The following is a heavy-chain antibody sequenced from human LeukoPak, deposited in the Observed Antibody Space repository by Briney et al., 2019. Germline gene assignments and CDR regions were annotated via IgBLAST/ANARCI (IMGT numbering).Heavy chain of an antibody. V-gene: IGHV4-61*02. J-gene: IGHJ2*01. CDR2: IYTSGST. CDR1: GGSISSGSYY. CDR3: ARAGRRAAFKYCSSTSCHPPPSDL. D-gene: IGHD2-2*01. Sequence: SETLSLTCTVSGGSISSGSYYWSWIRQPAGKGLEWIGRIYTSGSTNYNPSLKSRVTISVDTSKNQFSLKLSSVTAADTAVYYCARAGRRAAFKYCSSTSCHPPPSDLWGRGTLVTVSS.